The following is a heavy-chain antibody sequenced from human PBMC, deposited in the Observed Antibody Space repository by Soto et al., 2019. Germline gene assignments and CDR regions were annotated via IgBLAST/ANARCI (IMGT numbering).Heavy chain of an antibody. CDR3: ARDFIVGAPDYFDY. Sequence: QVQLVESGGGVVQPGRSLSLSCAASGFTFSDYPMHWVRQAPGKGLEWVAVISYDGRVKYYVDSVKGRFTISRDDSKNTLYLQMNSLRVDDTAVYYCARDFIVGAPDYFDYWGQGTLVTASS. J-gene: IGHJ4*02. V-gene: IGHV3-30*04. D-gene: IGHD1-26*01. CDR1: GFTFSDYP. CDR2: ISYDGRVK.